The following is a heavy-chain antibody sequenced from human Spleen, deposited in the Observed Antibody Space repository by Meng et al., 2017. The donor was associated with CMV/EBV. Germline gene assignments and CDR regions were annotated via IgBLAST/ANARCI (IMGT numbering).Heavy chain of an antibody. V-gene: IGHV4-34*01. CDR2: INHSGST. J-gene: IGHJ4*02. D-gene: IGHD3-16*01. CDR1: GGSLSDHY. CDR3: ARGRGLGDY. Sequence: SETLSLTCDVHGGSLSDHYWNWIRQSPGKGLEWIGEINHSGSTNYNPSLKSRVTISVDTSKKQISLKLSSVTAADTAVYYCARGRGLGDYWGQGTLVTVPQ.